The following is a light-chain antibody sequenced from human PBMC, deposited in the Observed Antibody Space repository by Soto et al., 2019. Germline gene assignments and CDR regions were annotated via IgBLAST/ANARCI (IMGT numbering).Light chain of an antibody. Sequence: QSALTQPPSASGSPGQSVTISCTGTSSDVGGYNYVSWYQKHPGKAPKLMIYEVTKRPSGVPDRFSGSKSGNTASLTVSGLQAEEEADYYCSSYAGSNNLFGGGTKLTVL. V-gene: IGLV2-8*01. CDR2: EVT. CDR1: SSDVGGYNY. J-gene: IGLJ2*01. CDR3: SSYAGSNNL.